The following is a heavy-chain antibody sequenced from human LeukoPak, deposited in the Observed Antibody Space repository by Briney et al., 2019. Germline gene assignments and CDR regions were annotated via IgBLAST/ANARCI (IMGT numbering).Heavy chain of an antibody. J-gene: IGHJ3*02. Sequence: GGSLRLSCAAPGFTFSVYSMTWVRQAPGKGLEWVASIREDGSEKKYVDSVKGRFTISRDDAKNSLSLQMNNLRAEDTAVYYCARNWELHDAFDIWGQGTMVTVSS. CDR1: GFTFSVYS. CDR2: IREDGSEK. D-gene: IGHD1-26*01. CDR3: ARNWELHDAFDI. V-gene: IGHV3-7*01.